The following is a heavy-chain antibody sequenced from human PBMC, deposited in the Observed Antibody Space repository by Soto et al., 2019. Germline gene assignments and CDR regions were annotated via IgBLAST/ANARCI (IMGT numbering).Heavy chain of an antibody. CDR3: ARGRADCSGGNCYSGRLKVVDY. D-gene: IGHD2-15*01. V-gene: IGHV4-61*01. CDR1: GGSVSSGSYY. Sequence: SETLSLTCTVSGGSVSSGSYYWTWIRQPPGKGLEWIGYIYYSGSTNYNPSLKSRVTISVDTSKNQFSLKLSSVTAADTAVYYCARGRADCSGGNCYSGRLKVVDYWGQGTLVTVSS. J-gene: IGHJ4*02. CDR2: IYYSGST.